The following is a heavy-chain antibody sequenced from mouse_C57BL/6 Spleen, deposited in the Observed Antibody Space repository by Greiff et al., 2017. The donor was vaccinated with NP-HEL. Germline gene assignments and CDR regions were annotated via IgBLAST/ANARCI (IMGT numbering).Heavy chain of an antibody. J-gene: IGHJ2*01. V-gene: IGHV1-69*01. CDR3: ARWGDYYGNY. D-gene: IGHD1-1*01. CDR1: GYTFTSYW. CDR2: IDPSDSYT. Sequence: VQLQQPGAELVMPGASVKLSCKASGYTFTSYWMHWVKQRPGQGLEWIGEIDPSDSYTNYNQKFKGKSTLTVDKSSSTAYMQLSSLTSEDSAVYYCARWGDYYGNYWGQGTTLTVSS.